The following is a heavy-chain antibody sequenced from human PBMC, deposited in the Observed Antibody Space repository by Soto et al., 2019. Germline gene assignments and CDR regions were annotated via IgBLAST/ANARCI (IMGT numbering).Heavy chain of an antibody. CDR2: IYYSGNT. CDR3: ATGHYDILTGYYGAFDL. CDR1: GGSISSSSYY. Sequence: SETLSLTCTVSGGSISSSSYYWGWIRQPPGKGLEWIGSIYYSGNTYYNPSLKSRVTIFVDTSKNQFSLKLSSVAAADTAVYYCATGHYDILTGYYGAFDLLGKGTMVTVSS. V-gene: IGHV4-39*01. J-gene: IGHJ3*01. D-gene: IGHD3-9*01.